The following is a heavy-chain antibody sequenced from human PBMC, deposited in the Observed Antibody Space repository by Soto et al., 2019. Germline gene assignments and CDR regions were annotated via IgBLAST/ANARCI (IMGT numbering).Heavy chain of an antibody. J-gene: IGHJ4*02. Sequence: GASVKVSCKASGYTFTSYGISWVRQAPGQGLEWMGWISAYNGNANYAQKLQGRVTMTTDTSTSTAYMEMRSLRSDDTAVYYCAREGERLAAAGDFDYWGQGTLVTVSS. V-gene: IGHV1-18*01. CDR1: GYTFTSYG. CDR3: AREGERLAAAGDFDY. CDR2: ISAYNGNA. D-gene: IGHD6-13*01.